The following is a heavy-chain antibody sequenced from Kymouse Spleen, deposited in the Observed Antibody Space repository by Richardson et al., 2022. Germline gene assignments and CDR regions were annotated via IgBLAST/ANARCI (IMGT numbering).Heavy chain of an antibody. CDR1: GFTFSSYD. Sequence: EVQLVESGGGLVQPGGSLRLSCAASGFTFSSYDMHWVRQATGKGLEWVSAIGTAGDTYYPGSVKGRFTISRENAKNSLYLQMNSLRAGDTAVYYCARDKE*LERGELLLLLRYGRLGPRDHGHRLL. J-gene: IGHJ6*02. CDR2: IGTAGDT. V-gene: IGHV3-13*01. D-gene: IGHD1-20*01. CDR3: ARDKE*LERGELLLLLRYGR.